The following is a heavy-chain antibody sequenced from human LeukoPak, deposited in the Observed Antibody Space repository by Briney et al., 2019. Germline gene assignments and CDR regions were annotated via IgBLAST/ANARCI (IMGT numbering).Heavy chain of an antibody. V-gene: IGHV3-30*02. CDR1: GFIFSSYG. CDR2: IQYDGSNK. J-gene: IGHJ5*02. D-gene: IGHD6-19*01. Sequence: PGGSLRLSCAASGFIFSSYGMHWVRQVPGKGLEWVTFIQYDGSNKYYADSVKGRFSISRDNSKNTMCLQMNSLRAEDTAVYYCAKHEGAVAGTFWFDPWGQGTLVTVSS. CDR3: AKHEGAVAGTFWFDP.